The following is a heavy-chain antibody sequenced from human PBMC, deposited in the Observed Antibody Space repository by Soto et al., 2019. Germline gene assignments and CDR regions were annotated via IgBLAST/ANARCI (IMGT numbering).Heavy chain of an antibody. CDR3: AREEIPVPGTRGGFDY. Sequence: QVQLVQSGAEVKKPGASVKVSCKASGYIFTGYYMHWVRQAPGQGLEWMGWINPYNGGTNYPQKFQGRGTVTRDTAIRPAYMELSRLRSDDTAVYYCAREEIPVPGTRGGFDYWGQGTLVTVSS. CDR2: INPYNGGT. D-gene: IGHD6-19*01. J-gene: IGHJ4*02. CDR1: GYIFTGYY. V-gene: IGHV1-2*02.